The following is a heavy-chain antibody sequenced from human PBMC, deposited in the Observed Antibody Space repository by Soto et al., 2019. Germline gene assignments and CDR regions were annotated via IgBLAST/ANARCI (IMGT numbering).Heavy chain of an antibody. D-gene: IGHD3-10*01. V-gene: IGHV3-23*01. CDR1: GFTFSSYA. CDR2: ISGSGGST. J-gene: IGHJ4*02. Sequence: PWGSLILSCSASGFTFSSYAMSWVLQAPGKGLEWVSAISGSGGSTYYADSVKGRFTISRDNSKNTLYLQMNSLRAEDTAVYYCAKDPMGYYGSGSYYNVWGQGTLVTVSS. CDR3: AKDPMGYYGSGSYYNV.